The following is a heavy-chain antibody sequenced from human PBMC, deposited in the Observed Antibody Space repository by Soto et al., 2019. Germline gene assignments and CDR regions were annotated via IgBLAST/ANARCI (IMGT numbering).Heavy chain of an antibody. Sequence: EVQLVESGGGLVQPGGSLRLSCAASGFTFRTYWLSWVRQVPGKGLEWVANINQDGSEKNYVDSVKGRFTISRDNAKNSLYLQMSSLRAEDTALYYCARDGSTSWYSYDYDGMDVWGQGTTVTVSS. D-gene: IGHD5-18*01. CDR3: ARDGSTSWYSYDYDGMDV. J-gene: IGHJ6*02. CDR2: INQDGSEK. CDR1: GFTFRTYW. V-gene: IGHV3-7*05.